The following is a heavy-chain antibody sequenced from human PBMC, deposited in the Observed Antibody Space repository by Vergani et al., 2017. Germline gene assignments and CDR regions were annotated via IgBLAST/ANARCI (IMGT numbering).Heavy chain of an antibody. CDR2: ISGSGGST. CDR1: GFTFSSYA. CDR3: AKRGGELLWFCELSYYYYYYMDV. J-gene: IGHJ6*03. V-gene: IGHV3-23*01. D-gene: IGHD3-10*01. Sequence: EVQLLESGGGLVQPGGSLRLSCAASGFTFSSYAMSWVRQAPGKGLEWVSAISGSGGSTYYADTVKGRFTISRDNSKNTLYLQMNSLRAEDTAVYYCAKRGGELLWFCELSYYYYYYMDVWGKGTTVTVSS.